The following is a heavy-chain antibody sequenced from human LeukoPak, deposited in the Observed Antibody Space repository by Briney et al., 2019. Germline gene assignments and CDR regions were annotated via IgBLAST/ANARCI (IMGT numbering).Heavy chain of an antibody. CDR1: GGSISSHY. D-gene: IGHD3-10*01. CDR3: ARRVLWFGEVYFDY. Sequence: SETLSLTCTVSGGSISSHYWSWIRQPPGKGLEWIGYIYYSGSTNYNPSLKSRVTISVDTSKNQFSLKLSSVTAADTAVYYCARRVLWFGEVYFDYWGQGTLVTVSS. CDR2: IYYSGST. V-gene: IGHV4-59*08. J-gene: IGHJ4*02.